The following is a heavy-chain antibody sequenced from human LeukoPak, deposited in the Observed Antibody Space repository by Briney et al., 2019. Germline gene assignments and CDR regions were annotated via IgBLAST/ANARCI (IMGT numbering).Heavy chain of an antibody. J-gene: IGHJ4*02. CDR3: VKNWGGYYFDY. D-gene: IGHD7-27*01. V-gene: IGHV3-23*01. Sequence: GESLRLSCAASGFMFNNYAMHWVRQAPGKGLEWVLTVGLSAASTYFAVSVKGRFTVSRDSAKNTISLQMTSLSTDDTAVYFCVKNWGGYYFDYWGQGTLVTVSS. CDR1: GFMFNNYA. CDR2: VGLSAAST.